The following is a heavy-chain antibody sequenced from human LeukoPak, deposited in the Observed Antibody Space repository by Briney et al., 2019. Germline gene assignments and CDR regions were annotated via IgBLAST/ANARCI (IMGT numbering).Heavy chain of an antibody. CDR1: GGSISSYC. CDR2: GCYSGST. J-gene: IGHJ6*03. V-gene: IGHV4-59*08. Sequence: SETLSLTCSVSGGSISSYCWIWIRKPPRQGQEWVGFGCYSGSTNYNPSLKSRGTVSVDTSKNQFSLKLSSVTAADTAVYYCARTRITIFGVVIIRSDYYYYMDVWGKGTTVTVSS. D-gene: IGHD3-3*01. CDR3: ARTRITIFGVVIIRSDYYYYMDV.